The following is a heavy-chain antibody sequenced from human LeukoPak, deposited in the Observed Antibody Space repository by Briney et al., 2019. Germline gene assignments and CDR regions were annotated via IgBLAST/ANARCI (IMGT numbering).Heavy chain of an antibody. CDR1: GFSFTSYW. J-gene: IGHJ4*02. V-gene: IGHV3-7*01. CDR3: GRGDPDY. Sequence: PGGTLRLSCEVSGFSFTSYWMKWVRQAPGKGLEWVANISQAGSDKYYVDSVKGRFTVSRDNARNSLYLQMNSLRAEDTAVYYCGRGDPDYWGQGTLVIVSS. CDR2: ISQAGSDK.